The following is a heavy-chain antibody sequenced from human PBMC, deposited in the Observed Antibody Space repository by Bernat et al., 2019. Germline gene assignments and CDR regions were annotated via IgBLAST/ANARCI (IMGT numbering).Heavy chain of an antibody. V-gene: IGHV3-23*01. J-gene: IGHJ6*02. CDR2: ISGSGGST. D-gene: IGHD3-22*01. CDR1: GFTFSSYA. Sequence: EVQLLESGGGLVQPGGSLRLSCAASGFTFSSYAMSWVRQAPGKGLEWVSAISGSGGSTYYADSVKGRFTISRDNSKNTLYLQMNSLRAEDTAVYYCVKGGDTYYYDSSGYPGYYYYYGMDVWGQGTTVTVSS. CDR3: VKGGDTYYYDSSGYPGYYYYYGMDV.